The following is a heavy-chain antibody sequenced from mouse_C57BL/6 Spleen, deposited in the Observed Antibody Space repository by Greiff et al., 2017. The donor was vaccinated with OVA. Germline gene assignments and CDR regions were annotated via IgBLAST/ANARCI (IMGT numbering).Heavy chain of an antibody. V-gene: IGHV1-59*01. CDR1: GYTFTSYW. Sequence: QVQLQQPGAELVRPGTSVKLSCKASGYTFTSYWMHWVKQRPGQGLEWIGVIDPSDSYTNYNQKFKGKATLTVDTSSSTAYMQLSSLTSEDSAVYYCGRDYFDYWGQGTTLPVSS. J-gene: IGHJ2*01. CDR2: IDPSDSYT. CDR3: GRDYFDY.